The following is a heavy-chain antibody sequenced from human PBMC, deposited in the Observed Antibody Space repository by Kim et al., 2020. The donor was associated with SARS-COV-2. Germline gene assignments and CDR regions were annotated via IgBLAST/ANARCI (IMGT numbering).Heavy chain of an antibody. D-gene: IGHD6-6*01. CDR2: IGTAGDT. CDR1: GFTFSSYD. Sequence: GGSLSLSCAASGFTFSSYDMHWVRQATGKGLEWVSSIGTAGDTYYPGSVKGRFTISRENAKNSLYLQMNSLRAGDTAGYYCARGAIAARPFRSYYYYGMDVWSQGTTVTVSS. CDR3: ARGAIAARPFRSYYYYGMDV. J-gene: IGHJ6*02. V-gene: IGHV3-13*01.